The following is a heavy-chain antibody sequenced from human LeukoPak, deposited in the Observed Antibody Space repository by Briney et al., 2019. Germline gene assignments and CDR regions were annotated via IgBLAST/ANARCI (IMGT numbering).Heavy chain of an antibody. Sequence: GGSLRLSCAASGFTFSSYSMNWVRQAPGKGLEWVSSISGSGGYIYYADSVKGRFTISRDNARNSLFLQMNSLRAEDTAVYYCARDGPYCTSTNCYFDYWGQGTLVTVSS. D-gene: IGHD2-2*01. CDR2: ISGSGGYI. J-gene: IGHJ4*02. V-gene: IGHV3-21*01. CDR3: ARDGPYCTSTNCYFDY. CDR1: GFTFSSYS.